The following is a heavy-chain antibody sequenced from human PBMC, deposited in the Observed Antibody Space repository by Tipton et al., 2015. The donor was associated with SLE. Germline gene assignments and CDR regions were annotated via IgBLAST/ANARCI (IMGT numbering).Heavy chain of an antibody. V-gene: IGHV3-21*04. CDR1: GFTFSSYS. CDR3: ARGLAPFAFDV. CDR2: ITSSSSYI. Sequence: SLRLSCAASGFTFSSYSINWVRQAPGKGLEWVSSITSSSSYIYYTDSVKGRFTISRDNAKNSLYLQMNSLRVEDTAVYYCARGLAPFAFDVWGPGTMVTVSS. D-gene: IGHD2-21*01. J-gene: IGHJ3*01.